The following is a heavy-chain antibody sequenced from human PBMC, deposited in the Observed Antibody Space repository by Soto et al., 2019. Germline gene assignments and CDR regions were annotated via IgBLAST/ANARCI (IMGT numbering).Heavy chain of an antibody. V-gene: IGHV3-73*01. J-gene: IGHJ3*02. CDR3: TRPTLDGYGQLQAFDI. CDR2: IRSKANSYAT. D-gene: IGHD1-1*01. CDR1: GFTFRCSA. Sequence: LXLSCAASGFTFRCSAMHCFGQASGKGLEWVGRIRSKANSYATAYAASVNGRFTISRDDSKNTAYLQMNSLKTEDTAVYYCTRPTLDGYGQLQAFDIWGQGTIVTVSS.